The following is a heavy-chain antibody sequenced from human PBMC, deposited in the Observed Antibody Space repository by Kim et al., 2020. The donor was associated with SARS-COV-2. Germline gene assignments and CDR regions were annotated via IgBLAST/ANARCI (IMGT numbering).Heavy chain of an antibody. Sequence: SETLSLTCTVSGGSISSYYWSWIRQPPGKGLEWIGYIYYSGSTNYNPSLKSRVTISVDTSKNQFSLKLSSVTAADTAVYYCARVRRLTSDCGGDCYSEYFDLWGRGTLVTVSS. CDR1: GGSISSYY. D-gene: IGHD2-21*02. J-gene: IGHJ2*01. CDR3: ARVRRLTSDCGGDCYSEYFDL. V-gene: IGHV4-59*01. CDR2: IYYSGST.